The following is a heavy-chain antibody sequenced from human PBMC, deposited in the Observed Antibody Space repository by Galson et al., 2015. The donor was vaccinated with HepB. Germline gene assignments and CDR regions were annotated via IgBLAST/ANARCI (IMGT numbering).Heavy chain of an antibody. CDR3: ARGGGVEAADNYYYGIDF. Sequence: SVKVSCKASGCTFSSYAMSWVRQGPGQGLEWMGEIIPIFGIANYAQKFQGRVTITADESTSTAYMELSSLRSEDTAVYYSARGGGVEAADNYYYGIDFWGQGTTVTVSS. J-gene: IGHJ6*02. V-gene: IGHV1-69*01. D-gene: IGHD6-13*01. CDR1: GCTFSSYA. CDR2: IIPIFGIA.